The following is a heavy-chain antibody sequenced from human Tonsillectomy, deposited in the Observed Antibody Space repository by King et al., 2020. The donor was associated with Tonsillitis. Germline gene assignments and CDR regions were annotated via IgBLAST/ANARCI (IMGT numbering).Heavy chain of an antibody. CDR1: GYSISSGHY. CDR2: IYHSGST. Sequence: VQLQESGPGLVKPSETLSLTCTVSGYSISSGHYWGWIRQPPGKGLEWIGSIYHSGSTYHNSSLKSRVTISVDTSKNQFSLKLNSVTASDAALYYCAKSETIAGYAFDIWGQGTMVTV. CDR3: AKSETIAGYAFDI. V-gene: IGHV4-38-2*02. J-gene: IGHJ3*02. D-gene: IGHD5-24*01.